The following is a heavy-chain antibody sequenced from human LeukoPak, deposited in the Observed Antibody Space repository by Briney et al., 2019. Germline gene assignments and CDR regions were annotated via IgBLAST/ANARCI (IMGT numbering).Heavy chain of an antibody. CDR1: GGSFSDYW. CDR3: ARGGTGEVDY. V-gene: IGHV4-34*01. J-gene: IGHJ4*02. D-gene: IGHD7-27*01. CDR2: INHGGST. Sequence: SETLSLTCAVLGGSFSDYWWTWIRQPPGKGLEWIGEINHGGSTNCNPSLKSRITISVDTSKNQFSLRLNSVTAADTAVYYCARGGTGEVDYWGQGTLVTVSS.